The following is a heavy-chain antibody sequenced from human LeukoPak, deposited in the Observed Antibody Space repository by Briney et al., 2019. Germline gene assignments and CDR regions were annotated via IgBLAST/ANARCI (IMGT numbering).Heavy chain of an antibody. CDR2: ISYDGTNK. Sequence: PGRSLRLSCAASGFTFSSYVMHWVRQAPGKGLEWVAIISYDGTNKYYADSVKGRFTISRDNSKNTLYLQMNSPRAEDTAVYFCAKDHSYGAYCSRTRSCAGLGYWGQGTLVTVSS. V-gene: IGHV3-30*18. D-gene: IGHD2-2*01. CDR1: GFTFSSYV. CDR3: AKDHSYGAYCSRTRSCAGLGY. J-gene: IGHJ4*02.